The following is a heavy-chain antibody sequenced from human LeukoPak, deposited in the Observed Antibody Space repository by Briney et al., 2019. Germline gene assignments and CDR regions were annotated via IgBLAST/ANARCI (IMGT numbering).Heavy chain of an antibody. CDR1: GYSFTTYW. D-gene: IGHD3-22*01. CDR2: IYPGDSDT. CDR3: AICNYDTSAYYSPFDY. Sequence: GESLKISCKDSGYSFTTYWIAWVRQMPGKGLEWMGIIYPGDSDTTYSPSFQGQVTISADKSISTAYLQWNSLKASDTAMYYCAICNYDTSAYYSPFDYWGQGTLVTVSS. J-gene: IGHJ4*02. V-gene: IGHV5-51*01.